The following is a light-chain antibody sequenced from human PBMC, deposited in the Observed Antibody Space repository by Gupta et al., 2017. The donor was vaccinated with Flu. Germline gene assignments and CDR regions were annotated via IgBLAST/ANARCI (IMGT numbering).Light chain of an antibody. J-gene: IGKJ2*01. CDR3: QQTHSMPPT. CDR2: GAS. V-gene: IGKV1-39*01. Sequence: DIQMTQSPSSLSASVGDRITITCRASQNIHTYVNWYQQRPGNSPKLLIYGASNLQSGVPSRFSGSGSGTKFILTISRLQAGDFATYYCQQTHSMPPTFGQGTKLDI. CDR1: QNIHTY.